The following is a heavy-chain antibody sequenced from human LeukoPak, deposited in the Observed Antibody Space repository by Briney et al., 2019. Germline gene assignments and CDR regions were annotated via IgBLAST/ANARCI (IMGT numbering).Heavy chain of an antibody. V-gene: IGHV3-23*01. CDR3: AKPTVGSGSHYGLDV. CDR2: ITGSAADT. D-gene: IGHD3-10*01. J-gene: IGHJ6*04. Sequence: GGSLRLSCAASGFTFSNYAMSWVRQAPGKRLEWVSAITGSAADTYSADSVKGRFTISRDNSRNTLYLQMNSLRAEHTAVYYCAKPTVGSGSHYGLDVWGKGTTVTVSS. CDR1: GFTFSNYA.